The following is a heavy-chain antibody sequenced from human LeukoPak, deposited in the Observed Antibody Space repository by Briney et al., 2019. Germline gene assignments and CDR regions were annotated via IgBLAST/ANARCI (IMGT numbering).Heavy chain of an antibody. V-gene: IGHV4-34*01. Sequence: SETLSLTCAVYGGSFSDYYWSWIRQPPGKGLEWIGEIKHSGSTNYNPSLKRRVTISVGPSQNQFSLKLSSMPAADTAVYYCARGLRVAARPDYFDYWGQGTLVTVSS. J-gene: IGHJ4*02. CDR3: ARGLRVAARPDYFDY. CDR2: IKHSGST. CDR1: GGSFSDYY. D-gene: IGHD6-6*01.